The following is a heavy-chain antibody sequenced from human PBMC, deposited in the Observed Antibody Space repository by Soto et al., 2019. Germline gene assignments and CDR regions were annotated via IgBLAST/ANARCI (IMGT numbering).Heavy chain of an antibody. CDR3: ARGLYYYDSSGYYDLSGMDV. D-gene: IGHD3-22*01. J-gene: IGHJ6*02. CDR1: GFTFSSYA. V-gene: IGHV3-30-3*01. Sequence: QVQLVESGGGVVQPGRSLRLSCAASGFTFSSYAMHWVRQAPGKGQEWVAVISYDGSNKYYADSVKGRFTISRDNSKNTLYLKMNSRRAEDTAVYYCARGLYYYDSSGYYDLSGMDVWGQGTTVTVSS. CDR2: ISYDGSNK.